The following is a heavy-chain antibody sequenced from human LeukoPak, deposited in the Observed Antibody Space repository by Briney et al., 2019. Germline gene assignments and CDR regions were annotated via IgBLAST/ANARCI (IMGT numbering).Heavy chain of an antibody. CDR3: AREGYYGSGSYYIV. D-gene: IGHD3-10*01. V-gene: IGHV1-2*02. CDR1: GYTFTGYY. CDR2: INPNSGGT. J-gene: IGHJ4*02. Sequence: ASVKVSCKASGYTFTGYYIHWVRQAPGQGLEWMGWINPNSGGTKYAQKFQGRVTMTRDTSITTAYMELSRLRSDDTAPYYRAREGYYGSGSYYIVWGQGTLVTVSS.